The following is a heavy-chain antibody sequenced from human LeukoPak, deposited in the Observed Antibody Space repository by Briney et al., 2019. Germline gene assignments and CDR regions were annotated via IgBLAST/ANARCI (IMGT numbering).Heavy chain of an antibody. CDR1: GFTFSCYA. V-gene: IGHV3-23*01. Sequence: GGSLRLSCAASGFTFSCYAMSWVRQAPGKGLEWVSAISGSGGSTYYADSVKGRFTISRDNSKNTLYLQMNSLRAEDTAVYYCAKDLAARMSTPRDNWFDPWGQGTLVTVSS. CDR2: ISGSGGST. D-gene: IGHD6-6*01. CDR3: AKDLAARMSTPRDNWFDP. J-gene: IGHJ5*02.